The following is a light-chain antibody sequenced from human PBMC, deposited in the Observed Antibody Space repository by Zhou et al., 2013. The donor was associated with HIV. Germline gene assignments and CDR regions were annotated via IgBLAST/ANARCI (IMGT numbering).Light chain of an antibody. CDR2: RAS. CDR3: QHYNDHPFT. V-gene: IGKV1-5*03. CDR1: QTISSW. Sequence: DIQMTQSPSTLSASVGDRVTITCRASQTISSWLAWYQQKPGKVPQLLIHRASSLEAGVPSRFSGSGSGTEFSLTISSLQPDDIATYYCQHYNDHPFTFGGGTKVEIK. J-gene: IGKJ4*01.